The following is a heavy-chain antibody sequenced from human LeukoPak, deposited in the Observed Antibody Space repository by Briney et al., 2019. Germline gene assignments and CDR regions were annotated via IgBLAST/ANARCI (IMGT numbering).Heavy chain of an antibody. J-gene: IGHJ4*02. CDR3: AKGSRSSWYKDYYFDY. CDR1: GFTFSSYA. Sequence: GGSLRLSCAASGFTFSSYAMSWVRQAPGKGLEWVSAISGSGGSTYYADSVKGRFTIFRDNSKNTLYLQMNSLRAEDTAVYYCAKGSRSSWYKDYYFDYWGQGTLVTVSS. CDR2: ISGSGGST. V-gene: IGHV3-23*01. D-gene: IGHD6-13*01.